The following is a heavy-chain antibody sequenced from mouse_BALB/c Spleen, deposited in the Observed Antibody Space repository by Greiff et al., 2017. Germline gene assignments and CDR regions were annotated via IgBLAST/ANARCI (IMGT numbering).Heavy chain of an antibody. D-gene: IGHD2-4*01. J-gene: IGHJ3*01. CDR2: IYPGDGDT. CDR1: GYTFTSYW. V-gene: IGHV1-87*01. CDR3: AYMITRFAY. Sequence: QVQLQQSGAELARPGASVKLSCKASGYTFTSYWMQWVKQRPGQGLEWIGAIYPGDGDTRYTQKFKGKATLTADKSSSTAYMQLSSLASEDSAVYYCAYMITRFAYWGQGTLVTVSA.